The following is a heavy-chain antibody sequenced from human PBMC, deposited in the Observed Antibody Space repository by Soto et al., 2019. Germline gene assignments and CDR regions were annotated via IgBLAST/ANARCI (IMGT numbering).Heavy chain of an antibody. V-gene: IGHV1-69*12. CDR3: ARVVTVVKSFHYWYFDL. Sequence: QVQLVQSGAEVKKPGSSVKVSCKASGGTFSSYAISWVRQAPGQGLEWMGGIIPIFGTANYAQKFQGRVTITADESTSKADMELSSLRSEDTAVYYCARVVTVVKSFHYWYFDLWGRGTLVTVSS. J-gene: IGHJ2*01. CDR2: IIPIFGTA. D-gene: IGHD2-15*01. CDR1: GGTFSSYA.